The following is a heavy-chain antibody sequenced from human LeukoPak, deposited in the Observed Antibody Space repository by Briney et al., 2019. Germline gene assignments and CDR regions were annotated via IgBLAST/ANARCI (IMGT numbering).Heavy chain of an antibody. CDR3: ARGQVVPAAHFDY. D-gene: IGHD2-2*01. V-gene: IGHV4-59*01. Sequence: SETLSLTCTVSGGSISSYYWSWIRQPPGKGLEWIGYIYYSGSTNYNPSLKSRVTISVDTSKYQFSLKLSSVTAADTAGYYCARGQVVPAAHFDYWGQGTLVTVSS. CDR1: GGSISSYY. CDR2: IYYSGST. J-gene: IGHJ4*02.